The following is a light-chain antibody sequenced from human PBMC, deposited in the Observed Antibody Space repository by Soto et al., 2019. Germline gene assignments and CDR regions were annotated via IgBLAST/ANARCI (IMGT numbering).Light chain of an antibody. J-gene: IGLJ3*02. Sequence: QSVLTQPPSASGTPVQRVTISCSGSNSNIGSNAVNWYQRLPGTAPKLLLYHTNERPSGVHDHFSGSKSGTSDPLAISGLHSEDEADYFCAAWDDNLNGWVFGGGTKLPV. CDR1: NSNIGSNA. CDR3: AAWDDNLNGWV. V-gene: IGLV1-44*01. CDR2: HTN.